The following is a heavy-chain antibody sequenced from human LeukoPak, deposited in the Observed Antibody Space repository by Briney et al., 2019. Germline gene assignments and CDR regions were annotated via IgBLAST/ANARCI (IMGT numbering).Heavy chain of an antibody. D-gene: IGHD4-17*01. CDR2: ISSSGRPV. CDR3: ARSRFTYGSVALDY. V-gene: IGHV3-48*02. Sequence: GGSLRLSCGASGFSFSSYTINWVRQAPGKGLEWLSSISSSGRPVYYSDSVKGRFSISRDDAKDSLHLQMNSLRDEDTAVYYCARSRFTYGSVALDYWGRGTLVTVSS. CDR1: GFSFSSYT. J-gene: IGHJ4*02.